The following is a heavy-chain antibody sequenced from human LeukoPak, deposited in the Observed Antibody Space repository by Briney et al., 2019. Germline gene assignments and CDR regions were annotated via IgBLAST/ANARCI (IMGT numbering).Heavy chain of an antibody. J-gene: IGHJ4*02. Sequence: PGGSLRLSCAASGVTFNIYGMNWVRQAPGKGLEWISSISSSSGYIYYADSVKGRFTISRDNAKNSLYLQMSSLRAEDTAVYYCATVGPYCSGGNCYDYWGQGTLVTVSS. D-gene: IGHD2-15*01. V-gene: IGHV3-21*01. CDR1: GVTFNIYG. CDR2: ISSSSGYI. CDR3: ATVGPYCSGGNCYDY.